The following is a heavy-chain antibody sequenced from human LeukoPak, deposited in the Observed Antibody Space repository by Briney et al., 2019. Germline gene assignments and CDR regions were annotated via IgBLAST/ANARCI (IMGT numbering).Heavy chain of an antibody. D-gene: IGHD6-25*01. Sequence: PSETLSLTCGVSAYSISSGYYWGWIRQPPGKGLEWIASIYHSGITYYNPSLKSRVSISVDTSKNHFSLKLSSVTAADSAVYYCARQYTSGSGYYFDYWGQGALVSVSS. V-gene: IGHV4-38-2*01. CDR3: ARQYTSGSGYYFDY. CDR1: AYSISSGYY. J-gene: IGHJ4*02. CDR2: IYHSGIT.